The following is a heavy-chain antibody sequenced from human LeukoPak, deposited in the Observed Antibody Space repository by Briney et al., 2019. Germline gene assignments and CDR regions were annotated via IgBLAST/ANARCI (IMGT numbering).Heavy chain of an antibody. D-gene: IGHD2-15*01. CDR3: AREKSGYCSGGSCYYYYGMDV. Sequence: VASVKVSCKSSGYTYTSYAMNWVRQAPGQWLEWMGWINANTGNPTYAQGFTGRFVLSLDTSVSTAYLQISSLKAEDTAVYYCAREKSGYCSGGSCYYYYGMDVWGQGTTVTVSS. CDR2: INANTGNP. V-gene: IGHV7-4-1*02. J-gene: IGHJ6*02. CDR1: GYTYTSYA.